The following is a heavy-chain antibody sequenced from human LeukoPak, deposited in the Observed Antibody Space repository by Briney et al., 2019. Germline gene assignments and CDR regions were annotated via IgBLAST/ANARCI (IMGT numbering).Heavy chain of an antibody. CDR3: ARDGGYSGYDPRY. V-gene: IGHV3-30-3*01. CDR1: GFTFSSYA. D-gene: IGHD5-12*01. CDR2: ISYDGSNK. Sequence: PGGSLRLSCAASGFTFSSYAMHWVRQAPGKGLEWVAVISYDGSNKYYADSVKGRFTISRDNSKNTLYLQMNSLRAEDTAVYYCARDGGYSGYDPRYWGQGTLVTVSS. J-gene: IGHJ4*02.